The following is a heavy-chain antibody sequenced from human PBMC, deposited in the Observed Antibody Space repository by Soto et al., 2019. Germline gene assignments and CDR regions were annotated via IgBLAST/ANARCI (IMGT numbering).Heavy chain of an antibody. V-gene: IGHV1-69*06. CDR1: GGTFNSYA. D-gene: IGHD1-20*01. J-gene: IGHJ6*02. Sequence: SVKVSCKAPGGTFNSYAINWVRQAPGQGLEWMGGIIPNFGTANYAQKFQGRVTITADKSTSTAYMEVGSLRSEDTAVYYCAREKYNASPPANYYYFGMDVWGQGTTVTVSS. CDR2: IIPNFGTA. CDR3: AREKYNASPPANYYYFGMDV.